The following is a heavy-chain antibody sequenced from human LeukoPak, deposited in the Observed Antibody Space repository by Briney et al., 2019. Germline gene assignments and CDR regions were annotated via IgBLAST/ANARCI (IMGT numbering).Heavy chain of an antibody. CDR1: GFTFTTYW. Sequence: GGSLRLXCVASGFTFTTYWMHWVRQAPGKGLVWVSRINGDGSNSNYADSEKGRFTISRDNAKNSLYLQMNSLRADDTAVYYCARHTSSWGPPFDYWGQGTLVTVSS. CDR3: ARHTSSWGPPFDY. J-gene: IGHJ4*02. V-gene: IGHV3-74*01. D-gene: IGHD6-13*01. CDR2: INGDGSNS.